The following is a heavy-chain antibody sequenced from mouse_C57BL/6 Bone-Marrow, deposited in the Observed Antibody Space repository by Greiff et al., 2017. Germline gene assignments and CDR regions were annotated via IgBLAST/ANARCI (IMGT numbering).Heavy chain of an antibody. CDR3: ARRTNWWYFDV. Sequence: ESGPGLVKPSQSLSLTCSVTGYSITSGYYWNWIRQFPGNKLEWMGYISYDGSNNYNPSLKNRISITRDTSKNQFFLKLNSVTTEDTATYYCARRTNWWYFDVWGTGTTVTVSS. V-gene: IGHV3-6*01. CDR2: ISYDGSN. D-gene: IGHD4-1*01. CDR1: GYSITSGYY. J-gene: IGHJ1*03.